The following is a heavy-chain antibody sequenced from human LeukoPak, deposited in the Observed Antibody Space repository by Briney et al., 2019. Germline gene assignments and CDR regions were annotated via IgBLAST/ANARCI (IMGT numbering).Heavy chain of an antibody. J-gene: IGHJ5*02. CDR1: GYTFTGYY. Sequence: ASVKVSCKASGYTFTGYYMHWVRQAPGQGLEWMGWINPNSGGTNYAQKFQGRVTMTRDTSISKAYMELSRLRSDDTAVYYCARPFYDFWSGYYPWFDPWGQGTLVTVSS. CDR3: ARPFYDFWSGYYPWFDP. D-gene: IGHD3-3*01. CDR2: INPNSGGT. V-gene: IGHV1-2*02.